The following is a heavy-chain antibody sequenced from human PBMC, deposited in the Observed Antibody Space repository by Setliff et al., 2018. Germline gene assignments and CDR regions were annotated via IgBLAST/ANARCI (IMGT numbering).Heavy chain of an antibody. D-gene: IGHD6-19*01. Sequence: SETLSLTCSVSGASISSYFWTWIRQPPGKGLEWIGNIHTSESTKYNPSLKSRVTISLDTSKRQFSLKLTSVTAADTAVYYCARGNSRSSVWYVVPHFDYWGQGTLVTVSS. V-gene: IGHV4-4*08. CDR2: IHTSEST. J-gene: IGHJ4*02. CDR3: ARGNSRSSVWYVVPHFDY. CDR1: GASISSYF.